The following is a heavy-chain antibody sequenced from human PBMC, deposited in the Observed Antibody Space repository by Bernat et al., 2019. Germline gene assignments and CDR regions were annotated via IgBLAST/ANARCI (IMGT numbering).Heavy chain of an antibody. Sequence: QVQLVQSGAEVKKPGASVKVSCKASGYTFTSYAMHWVRQAPGQRLEWMGWINAGNGNTKYSQKFQGRVTITRDTSASTAYMELSSLRSEDTAVYYCARDIVATMGDDAFDIWGQGTMVTVSS. CDR3: ARDIVATMGDDAFDI. CDR2: INAGNGNT. CDR1: GYTFTSYA. J-gene: IGHJ3*02. D-gene: IGHD5-12*01. V-gene: IGHV1-3*01.